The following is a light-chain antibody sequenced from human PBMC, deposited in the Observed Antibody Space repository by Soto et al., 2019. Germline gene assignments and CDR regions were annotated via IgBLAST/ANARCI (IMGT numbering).Light chain of an antibody. V-gene: IGKV1-5*01. CDR3: QQYDDYPWT. CDR1: QSISSW. CDR2: DAS. J-gene: IGKJ1*01. Sequence: DNQMTQSPSTLSASVGDRVTITCRASQSISSWLAWYQQKPGKAPKLLIYDASSLESGVPSRFSGRGSGTEFTLTITSLQPDDFASYYCQQYDDYPWTFGQGTKVEIK.